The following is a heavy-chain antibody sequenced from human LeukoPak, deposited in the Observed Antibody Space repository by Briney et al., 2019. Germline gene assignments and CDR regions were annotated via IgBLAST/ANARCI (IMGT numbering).Heavy chain of an antibody. D-gene: IGHD3-22*01. Sequence: PSETLSLTCTVSGDSISSGGYYWSWIRQHPGKGLEWIGYIYYRGSTYYNPSLKSRVTISVDTSKNQFSLKLSSVTAADTAVFYCARGRYYDSSGYYVLDYWGQGTLVTVSS. CDR3: ARGRYYDSSGYYVLDY. J-gene: IGHJ4*02. V-gene: IGHV4-31*03. CDR2: IYYRGST. CDR1: GDSISSGGYY.